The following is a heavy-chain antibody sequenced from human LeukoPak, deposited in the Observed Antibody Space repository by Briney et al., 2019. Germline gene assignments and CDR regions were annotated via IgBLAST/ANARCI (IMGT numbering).Heavy chain of an antibody. CDR2: INHSGST. D-gene: IGHD1-7*01. Sequence: SETLSPTCAVYGGAFSGYYWSWIRQPPGEGGGWIGEINHSGSTNYNPSLKSRVTISVDTSKNQFSLKLSSVTAADTAVYYCASINPRTTSDPWGQGTLVTVSS. CDR3: ASINPRTTSDP. J-gene: IGHJ5*02. CDR1: GGAFSGYY. V-gene: IGHV4-34*01.